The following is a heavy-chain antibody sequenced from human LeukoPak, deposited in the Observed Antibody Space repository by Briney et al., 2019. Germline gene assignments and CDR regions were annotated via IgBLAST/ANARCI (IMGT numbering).Heavy chain of an antibody. CDR2: ISYDGSNK. D-gene: IGHD2-2*01. CDR1: GFSFSSYA. J-gene: IGHJ1*01. V-gene: IGHV3-30-3*02. Sequence: PGGSLRLSCAASGFSFSSYAMYWVRQAPGKGLEWVAVISYDGSNKYYADSVKGRFTISRDNSKNTLYLQMNSLRAEDTAIYYCAKRGYCSPTSCPAGYFQHWGQGTLVTVSS. CDR3: AKRGYCSPTSCPAGYFQH.